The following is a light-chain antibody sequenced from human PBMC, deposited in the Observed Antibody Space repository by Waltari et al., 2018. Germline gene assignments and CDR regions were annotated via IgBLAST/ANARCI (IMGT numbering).Light chain of an antibody. CDR3: QAWDSRTEV. Sequence: CWYQQRPGQSPVLVIYEETKRPSGIPERFSGSNSGNTATLTISGTQAIDEADYYCQAWDSRTEVCGGGTKLTVL. J-gene: IGLJ2*01. CDR2: EET. V-gene: IGLV3-1*01.